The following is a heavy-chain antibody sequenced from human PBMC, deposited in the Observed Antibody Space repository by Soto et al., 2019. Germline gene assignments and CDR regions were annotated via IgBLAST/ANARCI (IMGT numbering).Heavy chain of an antibody. J-gene: IGHJ5*02. CDR2: ISAYNGNT. CDR1: GYTFTSYG. CDR3: ARDLGEQQLVPNWFDP. V-gene: IGHV1-18*01. Sequence: QVQLVQSGAEVKKPGASVKVSCKASGYTFTSYGISWVRQAPGQGLEWMGWISAYNGNTNYAQKLQGRVTMTTDTSTSTAYRELRSLRSDNTAVYYCARDLGEQQLVPNWFDPWGQGTLVTVSS. D-gene: IGHD6-13*01.